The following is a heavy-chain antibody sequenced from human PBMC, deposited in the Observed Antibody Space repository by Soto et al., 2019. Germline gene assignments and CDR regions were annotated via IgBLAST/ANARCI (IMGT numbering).Heavy chain of an antibody. CDR2: IYYSGST. V-gene: IGHV4-30-4*02. J-gene: IGHJ4*02. Sequence: PSETLSLTCTVSGGSISSGDYYLSWIRQPPGKGLEWIGYIYYSGSTYYNPSLKSRVTISVDTSKNQFSLKLSSVTAADTAVHYCARWAGASGRIPYFDYWGQGTLVTVSS. D-gene: IGHD3-3*01. CDR1: GGSISSGDYY. CDR3: ARWAGASGRIPYFDY.